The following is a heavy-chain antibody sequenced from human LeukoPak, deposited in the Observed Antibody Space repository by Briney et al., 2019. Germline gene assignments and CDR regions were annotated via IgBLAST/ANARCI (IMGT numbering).Heavy chain of an antibody. J-gene: IGHJ4*02. CDR3: AKGHYYGSGSLLDY. D-gene: IGHD3-10*01. Sequence: PGRSLRLSCAASGFTFDDYAMHWVRQAPGKGLEWVSGISWNSGSIGYADSVKGRFTISRDNAKNSLYLQMNSLRAEDTALYYCAKGHYYGSGSLLDYWGQGTLVTVSS. CDR1: GFTFDDYA. V-gene: IGHV3-9*01. CDR2: ISWNSGSI.